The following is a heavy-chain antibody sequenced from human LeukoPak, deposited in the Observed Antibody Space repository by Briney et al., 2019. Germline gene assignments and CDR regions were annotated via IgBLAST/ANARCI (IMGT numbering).Heavy chain of an antibody. V-gene: IGHV4-59*01. CDR3: ARRNEGLDY. Sequence: SETLSLTCTVSGGSIISYYWSWIRQPPGKGLEWIGYIYYSGSTNYSPSLKSRVTISVDTSKNQFSLKLSSVTAADTAVYYCARRNEGLDYWGQGTLVTVSS. CDR1: GGSIISYY. J-gene: IGHJ4*02. D-gene: IGHD1-1*01. CDR2: IYYSGST.